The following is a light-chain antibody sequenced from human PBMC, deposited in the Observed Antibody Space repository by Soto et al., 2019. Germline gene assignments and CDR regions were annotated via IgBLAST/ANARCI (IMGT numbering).Light chain of an antibody. J-gene: IGKJ1*01. CDR2: WAS. Sequence: DIVMNQSPGSLAVSLGERATINCKSSQSVLYSSNNKNYLAWYQQKPGQPPKLLIYWASTRESGVPDRFSGSGSATEFNLTISSLQAEDVAVYYCQQYYSSPWTFGQGTKVEIK. V-gene: IGKV4-1*01. CDR3: QQYYSSPWT. CDR1: QSVLYSSNNKNY.